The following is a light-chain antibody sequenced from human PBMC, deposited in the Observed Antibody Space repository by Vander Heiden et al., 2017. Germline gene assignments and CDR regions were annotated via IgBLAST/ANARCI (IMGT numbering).Light chain of an antibody. Sequence: QPVLTQSPSASASLGASVKLTSTLHRVHSNYVIAWQQQQPGKGPRYLMQVKGDGSHIKGDGIPDRFSGSSSGAERYLTISSLQSEDESDYYWQTWATAIRVFGGGTKLTVL. V-gene: IGLV4-69*01. CDR2: VKGDGSH. CDR3: QTWATAIRV. CDR1: RVHSNYV. J-gene: IGLJ3*02.